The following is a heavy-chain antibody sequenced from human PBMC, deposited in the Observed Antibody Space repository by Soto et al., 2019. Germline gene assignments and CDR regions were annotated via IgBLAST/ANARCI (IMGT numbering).Heavy chain of an antibody. D-gene: IGHD3-3*01. CDR1: GFTFSSYA. CDR2: ISGSGGST. V-gene: IGHV3-23*01. J-gene: IGHJ6*02. CDR3: IACYDFWSGYSTFDYYYYGMDV. Sequence: PGGSLRLSCAASGFTFSSYAMSWVRQAPGKGLEWVSAISGSGGSTYYADSVKGRFTISRDNSKNTLYLQMNSLRAEDTAVYYCIACYDFWSGYSTFDYYYYGMDVWGQGTTVTVSS.